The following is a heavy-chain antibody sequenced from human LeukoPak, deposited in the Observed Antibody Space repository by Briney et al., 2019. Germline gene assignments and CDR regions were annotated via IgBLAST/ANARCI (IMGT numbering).Heavy chain of an antibody. CDR3: ARGRSHRYYYGSGSYLVGY. Sequence: ASVKVSCKASGYTFTSYDINWVRQATGQGLEWVGWINPNSGNTGYAQKFQGRVTMTRNTSISTAYMELSSLRSEDTAVYYCARGRSHRYYYGSGSYLVGYWGQGTLVTVSS. D-gene: IGHD3-10*01. CDR1: GYTFTSYD. J-gene: IGHJ4*02. CDR2: INPNSGNT. V-gene: IGHV1-8*01.